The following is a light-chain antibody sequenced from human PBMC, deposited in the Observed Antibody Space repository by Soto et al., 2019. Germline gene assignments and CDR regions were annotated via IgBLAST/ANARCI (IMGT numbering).Light chain of an antibody. CDR1: SSDIGGYNY. J-gene: IGLJ2*01. Sequence: QSALTQPASVSGSPGQSITIPCTGTSSDIGGYNYVSWYLQHPGKAPKLLIYDVSNRPSGVSNRFSGSKSGNTASLTISGLQAEDEADYYCSSYTSSVSRYVFGGGTKLT. V-gene: IGLV2-14*01. CDR3: SSYTSSVSRYV. CDR2: DVS.